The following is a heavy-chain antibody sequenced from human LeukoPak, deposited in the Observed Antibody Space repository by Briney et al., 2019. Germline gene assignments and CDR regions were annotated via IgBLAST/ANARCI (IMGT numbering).Heavy chain of an antibody. J-gene: IGHJ4*02. V-gene: IGHV4-34*01. Sequence: SETLSLTCAVYGGSFSGYYWSWIRQPPGKGLEWIGEINHSGSTNYNPSLKSRVTISVDTSENQFSLKLSSVTAADTAVYYCARGPLAVAGTGDYWGQGTLVTVSS. CDR3: ARGPLAVAGTGDY. CDR2: INHSGST. D-gene: IGHD6-19*01. CDR1: GGSFSGYY.